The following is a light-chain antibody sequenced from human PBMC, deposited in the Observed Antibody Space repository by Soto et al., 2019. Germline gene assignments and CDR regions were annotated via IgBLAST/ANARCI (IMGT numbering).Light chain of an antibody. V-gene: IGKV1-5*03. CDR3: QHYNSYSVA. CDR1: QTISSW. Sequence: DIQMTQSPSTLSGSVGDRVTITCRASQTISSWLAWYQQKPGKAPKLLIYKASTLKSGVPSRFSGSGSGTGFTLTISILQPDDFVTYYCQHYNSYSVAFGQRNKGELK. J-gene: IGKJ1*01. CDR2: KAS.